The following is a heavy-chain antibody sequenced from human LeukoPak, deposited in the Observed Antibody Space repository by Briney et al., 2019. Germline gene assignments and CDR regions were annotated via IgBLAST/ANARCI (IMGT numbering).Heavy chain of an antibody. Sequence: ASVKVSCKASGYTFTGYYMHWVRQAPGQGLAWMGWINPNSGGTNYAQKFQGRVTMTRDTSISTAYMELSRLRSDDTAVYYCARADWNDNGFDYWGQGTLVTVSS. V-gene: IGHV1-2*02. D-gene: IGHD1-1*01. CDR2: INPNSGGT. CDR1: GYTFTGYY. J-gene: IGHJ4*02. CDR3: ARADWNDNGFDY.